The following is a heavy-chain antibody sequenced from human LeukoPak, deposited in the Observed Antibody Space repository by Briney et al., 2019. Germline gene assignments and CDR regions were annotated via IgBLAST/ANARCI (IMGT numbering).Heavy chain of an antibody. CDR1: GGSISSSSYY. J-gene: IGHJ4*02. CDR3: ASPGELDY. D-gene: IGHD1-26*01. CDR2: IYYSGST. Sequence: SETLSLTCTVSGGSISSSSYYWSWIRQPPGKGLEWIGYIYYSGSTNYNPSLKSRVTISVDTSKNQFSLKLSSVTAADTAVYYCASPGELDYWGQGTLVTVSS. V-gene: IGHV4-61*05.